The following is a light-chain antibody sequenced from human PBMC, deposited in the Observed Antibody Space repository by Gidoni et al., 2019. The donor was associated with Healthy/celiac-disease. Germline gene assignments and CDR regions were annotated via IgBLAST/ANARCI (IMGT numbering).Light chain of an antibody. CDR3: QAWDSSTVV. J-gene: IGLJ2*01. CDR2: QDS. V-gene: IGLV3-1*01. CDR1: KLGYKY. Sequence: SYELTQPPSVSVSPGQTASITCSGDKLGYKYACWYQQKPGQSHMLVIYQDSKRPSGIPERFSGSNSGNTATMTISGTQAMDEADYYCQAWDSSTVVFSGGTKLTVL.